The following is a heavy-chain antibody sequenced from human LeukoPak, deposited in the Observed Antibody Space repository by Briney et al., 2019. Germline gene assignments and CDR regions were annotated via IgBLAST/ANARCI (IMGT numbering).Heavy chain of an antibody. CDR2: INPSGGST. CDR3: ATESIVVATTGPFDY. V-gene: IGHV1-46*01. J-gene: IGHJ4*02. CDR1: GYTFTSYY. D-gene: IGHD1-26*01. Sequence: ASVKVSCKASGYTFTSYYMHWVRQAPGQGLEWMGIINPSGGSTSYAQKFQGRVTMTRDTSTSTVYMGLSSLRSEDTAVYFCATESIVVATTGPFDYWGQGTLVTVPS.